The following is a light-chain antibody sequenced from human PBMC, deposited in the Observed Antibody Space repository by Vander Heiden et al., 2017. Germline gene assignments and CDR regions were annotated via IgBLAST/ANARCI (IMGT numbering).Light chain of an antibody. V-gene: IGLV2-23*01. CDR1: SSDVGSYNL. Sequence: QSALTQPASVSGSPGQSITISCTGTSSDVGSYNLVSWYQQHPGKAPKLMMYEGTERPSGVSNRFSGSKSGNTASLTISGLQAEDEADYYCCSYAGSSTLVVGGGTKLTVL. CDR3: CSYAGSSTLV. CDR2: EGT. J-gene: IGLJ2*01.